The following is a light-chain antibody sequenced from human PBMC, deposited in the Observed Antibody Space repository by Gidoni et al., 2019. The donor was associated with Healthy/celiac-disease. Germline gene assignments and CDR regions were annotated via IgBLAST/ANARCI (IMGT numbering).Light chain of an antibody. Sequence: QSVLTQPPSASGTPGQRVTISGSGSSSNNGSNPVNWYQQHPGTAPKLLIYSNNQRPSGVPDRFSGSKSGTSASLAISVLQSEDEADYYCAAWDDSLNGVVFGGGTKLTVL. V-gene: IGLV1-44*01. CDR2: SNN. J-gene: IGLJ2*01. CDR1: SSNNGSNP. CDR3: AAWDDSLNGVV.